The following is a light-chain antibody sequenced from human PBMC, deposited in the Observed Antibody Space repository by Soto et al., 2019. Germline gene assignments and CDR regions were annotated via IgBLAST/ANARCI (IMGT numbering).Light chain of an antibody. CDR2: AAS. J-gene: IGKJ1*01. CDR1: KGISNY. CDR3: QNYKSARWT. V-gene: IGKV1-27*01. Sequence: DIQMTQSPSSLSASVGDRVTITCRASKGISNYLAWYQQKPGKVPKLLIYAASTLQSGVPSRFTGSGSGTDFTLTISSLQPEDVATYYCQNYKSARWTFGQVTKVESK.